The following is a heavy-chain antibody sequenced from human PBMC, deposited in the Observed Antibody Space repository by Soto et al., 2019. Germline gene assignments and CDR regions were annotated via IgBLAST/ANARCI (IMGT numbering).Heavy chain of an antibody. CDR2: IHPDDSDT. CDR3: LRYGGKNLDY. Sequence: PGESLKISCKGFGYRFTSFWIGWVRQMPGKGLEWMGIIHPDDSDTKYNQPFQGQVTISADKSISTAYLQWSSLKAPDTAMYFCLRYGGKNLDYWGQGTLVTVSS. J-gene: IGHJ4*02. CDR1: GYRFTSFW. V-gene: IGHV5-51*01. D-gene: IGHD2-15*01.